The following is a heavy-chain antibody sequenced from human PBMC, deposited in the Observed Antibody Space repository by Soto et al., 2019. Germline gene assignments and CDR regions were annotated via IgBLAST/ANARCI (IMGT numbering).Heavy chain of an antibody. V-gene: IGHV3-15*01. CDR1: GFTFSHAW. D-gene: IGHD4-17*01. CDR2: IKSKTDGGTT. Sequence: GGSLRLSCAASGFTFSHAWMSWVRQAPGKGLEWVGRIKSKTDGGTTDYAAPVKGRFTISRDDSKDTLYLQVNSLKTEDTAVYHCTWEDRTSLTYYYMAVWGTGTTVTVSS. J-gene: IGHJ6*03. CDR3: TWEDRTSLTYYYMAV.